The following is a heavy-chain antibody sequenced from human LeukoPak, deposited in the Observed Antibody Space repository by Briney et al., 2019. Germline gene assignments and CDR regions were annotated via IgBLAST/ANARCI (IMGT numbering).Heavy chain of an antibody. Sequence: PGGSLRLSCAASGFTFSSYSMNWVRQAPGKGLEWVSSISSSSSYIYYADSVKGRFTISRDNSKNTLYLQMNSLRAEDTAVYYCARTPEWYYYDSSGAFYFDYWGQGTLVTVSS. V-gene: IGHV3-21*04. D-gene: IGHD3-22*01. CDR2: ISSSSSYI. CDR1: GFTFSSYS. J-gene: IGHJ4*02. CDR3: ARTPEWYYYDSSGAFYFDY.